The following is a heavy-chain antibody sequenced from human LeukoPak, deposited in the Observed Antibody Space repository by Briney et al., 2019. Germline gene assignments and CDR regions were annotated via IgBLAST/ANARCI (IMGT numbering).Heavy chain of an antibody. D-gene: IGHD3-9*01. CDR2: IKSKTDGGTT. Sequence: NPGGSLRLSCAASGFTLSNAWMSSVRQAPGEGLEWVGRIKSKTDGGTTDYAAPVKGRCTISIDDSKNTLYLQRNSLKTENTAVYYCTTDPLGDWLSLFDYWGQGPLVPVSS. V-gene: IGHV3-15*01. J-gene: IGHJ4*02. CDR1: GFTLSNAW. CDR3: TTDPLGDWLSLFDY.